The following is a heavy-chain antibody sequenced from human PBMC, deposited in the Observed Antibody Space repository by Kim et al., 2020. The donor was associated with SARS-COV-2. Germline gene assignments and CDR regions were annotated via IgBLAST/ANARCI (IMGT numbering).Heavy chain of an antibody. J-gene: IGHJ5*02. CDR2: ISYDGSNK. V-gene: IGHV3-30*18. CDR1: GFTFSSYG. CDR3: AKGGVVVTRDWFDP. Sequence: GGSLRLSCAASGFTFSSYGMHWVRQAPGKGLEWVAVISYDGSNKYYADSVKGRFTISRDNSKNTLYLQMNSLRAEDTAVYYCAKGGVVVTRDWFDPWGQGTLVTVSS. D-gene: IGHD2-21*02.